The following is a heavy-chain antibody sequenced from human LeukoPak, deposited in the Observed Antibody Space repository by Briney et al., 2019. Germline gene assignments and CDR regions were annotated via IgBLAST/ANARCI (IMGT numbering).Heavy chain of an antibody. D-gene: IGHD6-6*01. CDR2: ISSSGSTI. CDR3: ARDPGYSSSSYAFDI. V-gene: IGHV3-48*03. Sequence: PGGSLRLSCAASGFTFSSYEMNWVRQAPGKGLEWVSYISSSGSTIYYADSVKGRFTISRDNAKNSLYLQMNSLRAEDTAVYYCARDPGYSSSSYAFDIWGQGTMVTVSS. CDR1: GFTFSSYE. J-gene: IGHJ3*02.